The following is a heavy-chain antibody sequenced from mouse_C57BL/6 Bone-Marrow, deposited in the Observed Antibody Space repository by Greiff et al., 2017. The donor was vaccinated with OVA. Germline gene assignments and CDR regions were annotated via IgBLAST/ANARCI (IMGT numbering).Heavy chain of an antibody. CDR3: ARSGPHYYGSGPAWFAY. CDR2: IDPSDSYT. CDR1: GYTFTSYW. J-gene: IGHJ3*01. D-gene: IGHD1-1*01. Sequence: QVQLQQPGAELVLPGASVKLSCKASGYTFTSYWMHWVKQRPGQGLEWIGEIDPSDSYTNYNQKFKGKSTLTVDKSSSTAYMQLSSLTSEDSAVYYCARSGPHYYGSGPAWFAYWGQGTLVTVSA. V-gene: IGHV1-69*01.